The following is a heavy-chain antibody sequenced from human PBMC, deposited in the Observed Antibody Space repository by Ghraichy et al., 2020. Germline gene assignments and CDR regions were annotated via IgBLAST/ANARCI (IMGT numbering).Heavy chain of an antibody. Sequence: SETLSLTCTVSGGSISSYYWSWIRQPPGKGLEWIGYIYYSGSTNYNPSLKSRVTISVDTSKNQFSLKLSSVTAADTAVYYCARVYSSSWYSYYYYYMDVWGKGTTVTVSS. V-gene: IGHV4-59*01. CDR1: GGSISSYY. CDR2: IYYSGST. D-gene: IGHD6-13*01. J-gene: IGHJ6*03. CDR3: ARVYSSSWYSYYYYYMDV.